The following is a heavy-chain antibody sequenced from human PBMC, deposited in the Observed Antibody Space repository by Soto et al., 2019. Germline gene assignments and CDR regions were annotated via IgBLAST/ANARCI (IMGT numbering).Heavy chain of an antibody. Sequence: SETLSLTCTVSGGSINDFYWSWIRQPPGKGLEWIGYIYYSGSTDYNPSLKGRVTISVDTSKNQFSLKLRSVTAADTAVYYCARVGGVAARTFDYWGQGTLVTISS. CDR1: GGSINDFY. CDR3: ARVGGVAARTFDY. V-gene: IGHV4-59*01. J-gene: IGHJ4*02. CDR2: IYYSGST. D-gene: IGHD6-6*01.